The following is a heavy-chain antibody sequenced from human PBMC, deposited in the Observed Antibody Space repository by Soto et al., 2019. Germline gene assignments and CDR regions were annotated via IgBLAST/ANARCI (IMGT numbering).Heavy chain of an antibody. D-gene: IGHD3-22*01. J-gene: IGHJ4*02. CDR2: IYYSGST. CDR3: ASLDHYDISGIMGPDY. CDR1: GGSISSGDYY. Sequence: SETLSLTCTVSGGSISSGDYYWSWIRRPPGKGLEWIGYIYYSGSTYYNPSLKTRVTISADTSKNRFSLKLNSVAASDTAVYYCASLDHYDISGIMGPDYWGQGTLVTVSS. V-gene: IGHV4-30-4*01.